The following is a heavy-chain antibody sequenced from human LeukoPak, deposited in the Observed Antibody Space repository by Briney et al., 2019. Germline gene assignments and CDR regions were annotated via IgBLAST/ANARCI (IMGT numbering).Heavy chain of an antibody. CDR1: AFTFSNYA. J-gene: IGHJ4*02. Sequence: PGGSLRLACAAAAFTFSNYAMRWVRQAPGKGLEWVTILSYDGSQTYYADSVKGRFTISRDNSKNTLFLQMNSLRAEDTAIYYCARVGRAYDFWDYLDYWGQGTPVTVSS. CDR3: ARVGRAYDFWDYLDY. D-gene: IGHD3-3*01. CDR2: LSYDGSQT. V-gene: IGHV3-30*04.